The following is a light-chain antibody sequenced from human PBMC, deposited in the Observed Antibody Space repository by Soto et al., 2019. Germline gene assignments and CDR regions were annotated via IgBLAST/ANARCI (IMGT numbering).Light chain of an antibody. CDR2: SNN. CDR3: AVWDDSLNGYV. Sequence: QSVLTQPPSASGTPGQRVTISCSGSSSNIGSNTVNWYQQLPGAAPKLLIQSNNQRPSGVPDRFSGSQSGTSASLAISGLQSEDGADYYCAVWDDSLNGYVFGTGTKLTVL. V-gene: IGLV1-44*01. J-gene: IGLJ1*01. CDR1: SSNIGSNT.